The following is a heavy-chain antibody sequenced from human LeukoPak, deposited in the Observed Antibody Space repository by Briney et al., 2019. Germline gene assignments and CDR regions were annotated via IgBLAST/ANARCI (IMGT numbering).Heavy chain of an antibody. CDR1: GGSISSSSYY. CDR2: VYYSGST. J-gene: IGHJ4*02. D-gene: IGHD2-21*02. CDR3: AREAPPWAADCGGDCSLGGY. V-gene: IGHV4-39*07. Sequence: PSETLSLTCTVSGGSISSSSYYWGWIRQPPEKGLEWIGSVYYSGSTYYNPSLKSRVTISVDTSKNQFSLKLSSVTAADTAVYYCAREAPPWAADCGGDCSLGGYWGQGTLVTVSS.